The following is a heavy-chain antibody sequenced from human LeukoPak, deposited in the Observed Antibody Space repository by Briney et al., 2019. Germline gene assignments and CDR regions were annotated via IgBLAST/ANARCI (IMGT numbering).Heavy chain of an antibody. CDR2: ISRSSSTI. V-gene: IGHV3-48*01. CDR3: ARDLVAEGDYYGSGSYCDY. D-gene: IGHD3-10*01. CDR1: GFTFSSYS. Sequence: GGSLRLSCAASGFTFSSYSMNWVRQAPGKGLEWVSYISRSSSTIYYADSVKGRFTISRDNAKNSLYLQMNSLRAEDTAVYYCARDLVAEGDYYGSGSYCDYWGQGTLVTVSS. J-gene: IGHJ4*02.